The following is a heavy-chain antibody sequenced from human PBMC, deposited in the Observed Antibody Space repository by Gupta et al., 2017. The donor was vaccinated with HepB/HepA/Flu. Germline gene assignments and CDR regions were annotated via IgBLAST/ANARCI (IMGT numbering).Heavy chain of an antibody. D-gene: IGHD2-2*01. CDR1: GGTFSSYA. V-gene: IGHV1-69*06. CDR2: IIPIFGTA. Sequence: QVQLVQSGAEVKKPGSSVKVSCKASGGTFSSYAISWVRQAPGQGLEWMGGIIPIFGTANYAQKFQGRVTITADKSTSTAYMELSSLRSEDTAVYYCARDSNVVVPAAIPSTGYYYMDVWGKGTTVTVSS. CDR3: ARDSNVVVPAAIPSTGYYYMDV. J-gene: IGHJ6*03.